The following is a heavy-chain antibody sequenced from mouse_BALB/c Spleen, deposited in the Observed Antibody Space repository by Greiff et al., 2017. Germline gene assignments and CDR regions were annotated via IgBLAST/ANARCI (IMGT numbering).Heavy chain of an antibody. D-gene: IGHD1-2*01. J-gene: IGHJ2*01. CDR2: IYPGNVNT. V-gene: IGHV1S56*01. Sequence: QVQLQQSGPELVKPGASVRISCKASGYTFTSYYIHWVKQRPGQGLEWIGWIYPGNVNTKYNEKFKGKATLTADKSSSTAYMQLSSLTSEDSAVCFCAREGDITTATGDYWGQGTTLTVSS. CDR3: AREGDITTATGDY. CDR1: GYTFTSYY.